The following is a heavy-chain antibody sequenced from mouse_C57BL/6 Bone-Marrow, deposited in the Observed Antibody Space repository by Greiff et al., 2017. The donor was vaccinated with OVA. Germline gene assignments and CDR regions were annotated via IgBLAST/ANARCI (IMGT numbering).Heavy chain of an antibody. Sequence: QVQLQQPGAELVLPGASVKLSCKASGYTFTSYWMHWVKQRPGQGLEWIGEIDPSDSYTNYNQKFKGKSTLTVDQSSSTAYMQLSSLTSEDSAVYYCARRYDGYYPFAYWGKGTLVTVSA. D-gene: IGHD2-3*01. V-gene: IGHV1-69*01. CDR2: IDPSDSYT. J-gene: IGHJ3*01. CDR1: GYTFTSYW. CDR3: ARRYDGYYPFAY.